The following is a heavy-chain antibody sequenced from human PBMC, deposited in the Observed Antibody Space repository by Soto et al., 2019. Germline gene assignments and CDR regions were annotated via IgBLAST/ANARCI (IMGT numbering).Heavy chain of an antibody. V-gene: IGHV3-30-3*01. Sequence: QVQLVESGGGVVQPGRSLRLSCAAAGFTFSSFAMHWVRQAPGKGPEWVAVISYDGNIKYYVDSVKCRVTISRDNSKSPLNLEMIGRRAEDTAIYYCAIVGLSLGGEKVAECAFDIWGQGTMVTVAS. CDR3: AIVGLSLGGEKVAECAFDI. CDR2: ISYDGNIK. J-gene: IGHJ3*02. CDR1: GFTFSSFA. D-gene: IGHD3-10*01.